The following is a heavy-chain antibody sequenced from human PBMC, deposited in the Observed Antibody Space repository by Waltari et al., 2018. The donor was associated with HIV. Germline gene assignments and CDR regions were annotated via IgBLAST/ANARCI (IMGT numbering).Heavy chain of an antibody. V-gene: IGHV3-30*18. J-gene: IGHJ5*02. CDR3: AKDMRGVAVAGTDR. CDR2: ISGTNK. Sequence: QVHLVESGGGVAQTGRSLKLSCAASGFTLSYYGMHWVRQAPGKGLEWVAVISGTNKFYGDSVKGRFTISRDNSENTLFLQMNSLRPEDTAMYYCAKDMRGVAVAGTDRWGQGTLVIVSS. CDR1: GFTLSYYG. D-gene: IGHD6-19*01.